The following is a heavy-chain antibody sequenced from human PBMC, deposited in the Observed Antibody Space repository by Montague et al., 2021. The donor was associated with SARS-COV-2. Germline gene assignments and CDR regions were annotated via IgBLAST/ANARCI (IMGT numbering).Heavy chain of an antibody. J-gene: IGHJ3*02. V-gene: IGHV6-1*01. CDR3: ASSGITLTGLDAFDI. Sequence: CVISGDSVSSKSVAWNWIRQSPSRGLEWLGRTYYRSKWDSDYAESVKRRLVITPDTPKNQVSLQLNSVIPEDTAVYFCASSGITLTGLDAFDIWGQGTMVTVSS. CDR1: GDSVSSKSVA. CDR2: TYYRSKWDS. D-gene: IGHD3-9*01.